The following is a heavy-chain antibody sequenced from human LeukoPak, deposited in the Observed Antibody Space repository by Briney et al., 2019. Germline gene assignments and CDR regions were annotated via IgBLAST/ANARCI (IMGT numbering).Heavy chain of an antibody. Sequence: GGSLRLSCAASGFTFSSYWMHWVRQAPGKGLVWVSRINSDGSSTSYADSVKGRFTISRDNAKNTLYLQMNSLRAEDTAVYYCARAGTGYYDFWSGYYTSVYFDYWGQGTLVTVS. CDR2: INSDGSST. J-gene: IGHJ4*02. CDR3: ARAGTGYYDFWSGYYTSVYFDY. CDR1: GFTFSSYW. V-gene: IGHV3-74*01. D-gene: IGHD3-3*01.